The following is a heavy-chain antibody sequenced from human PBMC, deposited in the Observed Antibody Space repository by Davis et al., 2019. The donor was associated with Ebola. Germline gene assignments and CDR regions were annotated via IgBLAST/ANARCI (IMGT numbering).Heavy chain of an antibody. CDR1: GFIFSSYV. Sequence: GESLKISCAASGFIFSSYVMSWVRQAPGKGLEWVSTLGLSADTYYADSVKGRFTISRDNSKKTLYLQMNSLRAEDTAVYYCARDRGSSGYYLGPPDYWGQGTLVTVSS. V-gene: IGHV3-23*01. CDR2: LGLSADT. D-gene: IGHD3-22*01. CDR3: ARDRGSSGYYLGPPDY. J-gene: IGHJ4*02.